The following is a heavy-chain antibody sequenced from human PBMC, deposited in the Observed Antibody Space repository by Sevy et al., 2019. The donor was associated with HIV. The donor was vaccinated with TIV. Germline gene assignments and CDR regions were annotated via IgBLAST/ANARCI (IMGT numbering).Heavy chain of an antibody. Sequence: GGSLRLSCAASGFTFNTHAMNWVRRAPGKGLEWVSVISGPGYSTHYADSVKGRFTISRDNSKNTLYLQMNSLRADDTAVYYCAKALNPALESMIEVIFPTLKGFDVWGQGTMVTVSS. CDR3: AKALNPALESMIEVIFPTLKGFDV. D-gene: IGHD3-22*01. CDR2: ISGPGYST. J-gene: IGHJ3*01. CDR1: GFTFNTHA. V-gene: IGHV3-23*01.